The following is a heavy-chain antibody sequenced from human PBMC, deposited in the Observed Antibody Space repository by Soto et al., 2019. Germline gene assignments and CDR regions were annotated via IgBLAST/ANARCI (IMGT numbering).Heavy chain of an antibody. CDR2: VSYSGST. CDR3: ASGSLDSGYDFFDY. J-gene: IGHJ4*02. Sequence: PSETLSLTCTVSGASINSSPFYWGWVRQPPGKGLEWIGSVSYSGSTYDNAPLKSQVAISVDTSKNQFSLKLTSVTAADTAMYYCASGSLDSGYDFFDYWGQGTLVTVSS. V-gene: IGHV4-39*01. CDR1: GASINSSPFY. D-gene: IGHD5-12*01.